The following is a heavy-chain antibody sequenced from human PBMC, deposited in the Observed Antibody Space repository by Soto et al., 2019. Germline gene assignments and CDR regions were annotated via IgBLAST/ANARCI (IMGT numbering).Heavy chain of an antibody. J-gene: IGHJ4*02. CDR2: VNPSGGHT. V-gene: IGHV1-46*01. Sequence: QVQLMQSGAEVKKPGASVKVSCKASGDTFSDYYIHWVRQAPGQGLEWMGTVNPSGGHTTYPQHCVGDVSLTXXXSXXSLLMELNSLASEGAAVYYGACGGRVVGVTAGLDYWGQGTLVTVSS. D-gene: IGHD2-21*02. CDR3: ACGGRVVGVTAGLDY. CDR1: GDTFSDYY.